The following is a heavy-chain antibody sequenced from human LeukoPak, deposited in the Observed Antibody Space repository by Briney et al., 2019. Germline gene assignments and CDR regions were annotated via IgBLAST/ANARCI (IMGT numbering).Heavy chain of an antibody. CDR1: GFTFSSYA. CDR3: AKELPVPLYDAFDI. Sequence: GGSLTLSCAASGFTFSSYAMRWVRQAPGKGLEWVAFISGGDGSTYYADSVKGRFTISRDNSKNTLYLQMNSLRAEDTAVYYCAKELPVPLYDAFDIWGQGTMFTVSS. D-gene: IGHD2-2*02. J-gene: IGHJ3*02. V-gene: IGHV3-23*01. CDR2: ISGGDGST.